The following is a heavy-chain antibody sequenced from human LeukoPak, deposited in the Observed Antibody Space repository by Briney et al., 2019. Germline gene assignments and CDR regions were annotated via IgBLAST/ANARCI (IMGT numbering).Heavy chain of an antibody. CDR2: ISSSSYI. V-gene: IGHV3-21*01. D-gene: IGHD6-19*01. Sequence: SGGSLRLSCAASGFTFISYSMNWVRQAPGKGLEWVSSISSSSYIYYADSVKGRFTISRDNAKNSLYLQMNSLRAEDTAVYYCARGGVYSSGWYVDYWGQGTLVTVSS. J-gene: IGHJ4*02. CDR1: GFTFISYS. CDR3: ARGGVYSSGWYVDY.